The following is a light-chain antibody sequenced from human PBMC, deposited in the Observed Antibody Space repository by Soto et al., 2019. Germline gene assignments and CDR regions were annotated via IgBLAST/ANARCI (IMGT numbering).Light chain of an antibody. J-gene: IGKJ4*01. Sequence: DIQLTQSPPSLSASVGDAVTITCQASQDITNYLNWYQQRSGKSPKLLIFDAGNLELGVPSRFSGSGSGTHFTFTISSLQPEDVATYYCQQYENRPLTFGGGTKVE. CDR3: QQYENRPLT. CDR2: DAG. V-gene: IGKV1-33*01. CDR1: QDITNY.